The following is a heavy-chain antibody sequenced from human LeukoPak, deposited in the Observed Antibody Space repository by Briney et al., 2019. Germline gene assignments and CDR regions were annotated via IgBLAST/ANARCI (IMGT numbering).Heavy chain of an antibody. V-gene: IGHV1-69*13. CDR1: GYTFTSYG. D-gene: IGHD3-9*01. J-gene: IGHJ5*02. Sequence: SVKVSCKASGYTFTSYGISWVRQAPGQGLEWMGGIIPIFGTANYAQKFQGRVTITADESTSTAYMELSSLRSEDTAVYYCASIVLRYFDQYNWFDPWGQGTLVTVSS. CDR2: IIPIFGTA. CDR3: ASIVLRYFDQYNWFDP.